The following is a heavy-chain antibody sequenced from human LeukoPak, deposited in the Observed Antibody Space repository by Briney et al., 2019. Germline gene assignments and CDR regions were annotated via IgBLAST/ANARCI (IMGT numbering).Heavy chain of an antibody. J-gene: IGHJ3*02. CDR2: ISGSGGST. CDR3: AKHKDSSGYTDAFDI. CDR1: GFTFSNYA. D-gene: IGHD3-22*01. Sequence: GGSLILSCAASGFTFSNYAMSWVRQAPGKGLEWVSAISGSGGSTYYADSVKGRFTISRDNSKNTLYMQMNSLRAEDTAVYYCAKHKDSSGYTDAFDIWGQGTMVTVSS. V-gene: IGHV3-23*01.